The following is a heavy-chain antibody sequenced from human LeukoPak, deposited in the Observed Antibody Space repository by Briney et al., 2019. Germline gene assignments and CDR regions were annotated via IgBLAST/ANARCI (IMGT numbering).Heavy chain of an antibody. Sequence: ASVKVSCKASGYTFTSYFMLWVRQAPGQGLEWMGIISPSGGSTSYVQKFQGRVTMTRDTSTSTVYMELSSLRSEDTAVYYCTRSSGSYEIDYWGQGTLVTVSS. CDR2: ISPSGGST. CDR3: TRSSGSYEIDY. V-gene: IGHV1-46*01. CDR1: GYTFTSYF. D-gene: IGHD1-26*01. J-gene: IGHJ4*02.